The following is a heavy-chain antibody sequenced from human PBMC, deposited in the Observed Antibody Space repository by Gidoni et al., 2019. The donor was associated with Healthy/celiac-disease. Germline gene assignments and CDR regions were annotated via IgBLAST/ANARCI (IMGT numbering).Heavy chain of an antibody. V-gene: IGHV3-15*01. D-gene: IGHD6-19*01. CDR1: DFLLVNAW. CDR3: TTDRRGRLAVAGQRDY. J-gene: IGHJ4*02. Sequence: EVQLVESGGGLVKPGGSLVLSCPAPDFLLVNAWLSWVRQAPGKGLEWVGRIKSKTDGGTTDYAAPVKGRFTISRDDSKNTLYLQMNSLKTEDTAVYYCTTDRRGRLAVAGQRDYWGQGTLVTVSS. CDR2: IKSKTDGGTT.